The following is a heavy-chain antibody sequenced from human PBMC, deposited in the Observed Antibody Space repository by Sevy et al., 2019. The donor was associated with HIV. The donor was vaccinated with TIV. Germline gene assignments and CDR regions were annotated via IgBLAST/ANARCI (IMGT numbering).Heavy chain of an antibody. V-gene: IGHV4-59*01. Sequence: SETLSLTCIVSGGSISSYYWSWIRQPPGKGLEWIGYVYDIGGTNYYPSLKSRVNISVDTSKKQLSLKLSSVTAADTAVYYCARGFCSAGACYWFDPWSQGTLVTVSS. D-gene: IGHD2-15*01. J-gene: IGHJ5*02. CDR3: ARGFCSAGACYWFDP. CDR2: VYDIGGT. CDR1: GGSISSYY.